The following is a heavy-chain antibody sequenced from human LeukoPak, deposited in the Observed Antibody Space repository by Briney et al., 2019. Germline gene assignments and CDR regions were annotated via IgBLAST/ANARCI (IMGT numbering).Heavy chain of an antibody. CDR1: GFTFSSYT. D-gene: IGHD6-13*01. V-gene: IGHV3-21*01. CDR2: ISGSSRHK. J-gene: IGHJ4*02. CDR3: ARTANFAAGYYINY. Sequence: GGSLRLSCAASGFTFSSYTMNWVRQAPGKGLEWVSSISGSSRHKYYADSVKGRFTISRDNAKNSLYLQMNSLRAEDTAVYYCARTANFAAGYYINYWGQGTLVTVSS.